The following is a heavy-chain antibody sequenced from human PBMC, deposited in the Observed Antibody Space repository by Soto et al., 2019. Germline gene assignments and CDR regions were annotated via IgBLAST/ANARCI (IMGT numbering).Heavy chain of an antibody. CDR1: GASISSGGYY. CDR3: ARVLRDVLSDRYYWYFDL. J-gene: IGHJ2*01. Sequence: QVQLQESGPGLVKPSQTLSLTCTVSGASISSGGYYWGWIRQHPGKGLEWIGFIYYIGTSYYNPSLEIRITLSVDTSKTPFSLNLTSVTAADTAVYYCARVLRDVLSDRYYWYFDLWGRGTLVTVSS. V-gene: IGHV4-31*03. D-gene: IGHD3-16*02. CDR2: IYYIGTS.